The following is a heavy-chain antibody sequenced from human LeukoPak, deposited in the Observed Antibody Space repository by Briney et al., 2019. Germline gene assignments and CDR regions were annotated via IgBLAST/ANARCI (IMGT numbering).Heavy chain of an antibody. CDR1: GYDFSNNW. CDR2: IYPGDSET. CDR3: ASEDEYFQH. J-gene: IGHJ1*01. Sequence: GESLKISCEGSGYDFSNNWTGWVRQMPGKGLEWVAIIYPGDSETRYTPSFEGQVTISADKSINTAYLQWSSLKASDSAMYYCASEDEYFQHWGQGTLVTVSS. V-gene: IGHV5-51*01.